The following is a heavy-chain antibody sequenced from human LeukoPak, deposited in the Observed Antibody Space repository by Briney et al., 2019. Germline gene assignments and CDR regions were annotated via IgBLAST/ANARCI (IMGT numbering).Heavy chain of an antibody. V-gene: IGHV1-2*02. CDR3: ARLGGGGSGSYQGYYYYYMDV. CDR1: GYTFTGYY. J-gene: IGHJ6*03. Sequence: ASVKVSCKASGYTFTGYYMHWVRQAPGQGLEWMGWINPNSGGTNYAQKFQGGVTMTRDTSISTAYMGLSRLRSDDTAVYYCARLGGGGSGSYQGYYYYYMDVWGKGTTVTVSS. D-gene: IGHD3-10*01. CDR2: INPNSGGT.